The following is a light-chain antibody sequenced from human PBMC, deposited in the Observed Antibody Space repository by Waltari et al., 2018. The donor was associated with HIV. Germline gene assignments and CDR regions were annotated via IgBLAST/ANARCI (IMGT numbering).Light chain of an antibody. CDR1: RSDAGGYNY. V-gene: IGLV2-14*01. CDR3: SSYTSSSIVV. Sequence: QSALTQPASVSGSPGQSLTISCTGTRSDAGGYNYVSWYQQHPGKAPKLMIYDVSNRPSGVSNRFSGSKSGNTASLTISGLQAEDEADYYCSSYTSSSIVVFGGGTKLTVL. CDR2: DVS. J-gene: IGLJ2*01.